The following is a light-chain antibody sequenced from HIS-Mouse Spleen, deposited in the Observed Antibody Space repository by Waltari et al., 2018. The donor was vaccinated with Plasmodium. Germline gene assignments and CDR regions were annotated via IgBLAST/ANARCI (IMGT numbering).Light chain of an antibody. CDR2: GAS. V-gene: IGKV3-15*01. Sequence: EIVMTQSPATLSVSRGERANLSCRDSQRVSSNLAWYQQKPGQAPRLLIEGASTRATGIPARFSGSGSGTEFTLTISSLQSEDFAVYYCQQYNNWSFTFGPGTKVDIK. CDR3: QQYNNWSFT. CDR1: QRVSSN. J-gene: IGKJ3*01.